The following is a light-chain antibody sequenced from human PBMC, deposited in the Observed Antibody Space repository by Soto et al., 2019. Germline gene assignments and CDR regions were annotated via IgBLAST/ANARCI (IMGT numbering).Light chain of an antibody. Sequence: QSVLTQPASVSGSPGQSITISCTGTSRDVGGYNYVSWYQQHPGKAPKLMIYDVRNRPSGVSNRFSGSKSVNTASLTISGLQAEDEADYCCSSYTTISTYVFGTGTKVTVL. CDR2: DVR. CDR3: SSYTTISTYV. CDR1: SRDVGGYNY. V-gene: IGLV2-14*01. J-gene: IGLJ1*01.